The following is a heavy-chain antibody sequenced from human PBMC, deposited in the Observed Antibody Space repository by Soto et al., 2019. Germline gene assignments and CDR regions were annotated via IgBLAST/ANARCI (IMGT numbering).Heavy chain of an antibody. D-gene: IGHD5-12*01. V-gene: IGHV4-59*08. Sequence: SETLSLTCTVSCGSISSYYWSWIRQPPGKGLEWIGYIYYSGSTNYNPSLKSRVTISVDTSKNQFSLKLSSVTAADTAVYYCVRHAQWIIRAYWGQGSQVTVSS. CDR2: IYYSGST. CDR1: CGSISSYY. J-gene: IGHJ4*02. CDR3: VRHAQWIIRAY.